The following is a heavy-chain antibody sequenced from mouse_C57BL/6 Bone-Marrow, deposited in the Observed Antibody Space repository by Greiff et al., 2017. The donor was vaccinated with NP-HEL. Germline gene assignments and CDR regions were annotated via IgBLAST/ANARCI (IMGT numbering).Heavy chain of an antibody. D-gene: IGHD2-4*01. J-gene: IGHJ3*01. CDR1: GFTFSDFY. CDR3: ARDGYDYDAWFAY. CDR2: SRNKANDYTT. V-gene: IGHV7-1*01. Sequence: EVKLMESGGGLVQSGRSLRLSCATSGFTFSDFYMEWVRQAPGKGLEWIAASRNKANDYTTEYSASVKGRFIVSRDTSQSILYLQMNALRAEDTAIYYCARDGYDYDAWFAYWGQGTLVTVSA.